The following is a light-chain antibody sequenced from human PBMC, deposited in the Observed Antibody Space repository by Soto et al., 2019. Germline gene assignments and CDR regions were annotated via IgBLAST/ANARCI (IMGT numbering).Light chain of an antibody. Sequence: DIQLTQSPSFLSASVGDRVTITCRASQGISSYLAWYQQKPGKDPKLLIYAASTLQSGVPSRFSGSGSGTEFTLTSSSLQPEDFATYYCQQRNSYPFAFGPGTKVDIK. CDR3: QQRNSYPFA. CDR1: QGISSY. J-gene: IGKJ3*01. CDR2: AAS. V-gene: IGKV1-9*01.